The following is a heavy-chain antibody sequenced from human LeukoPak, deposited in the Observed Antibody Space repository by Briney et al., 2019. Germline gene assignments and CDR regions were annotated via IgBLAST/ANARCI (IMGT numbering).Heavy chain of an antibody. V-gene: IGHV4-39*07. Sequence: SETLSLTCTVSTDSISKSLYHWAWVRQPPGKGLEWIAEIYYQGNTYYNPSLSGRVTISVDTSKNQFSLQLNAVTAADTALYFCASVKLGYYYDTNGYFDSWGQGTPVTVSS. CDR1: TDSISKSLYH. J-gene: IGHJ4*02. D-gene: IGHD3-22*01. CDR2: IYYQGNT. CDR3: ASVKLGYYYDTNGYFDS.